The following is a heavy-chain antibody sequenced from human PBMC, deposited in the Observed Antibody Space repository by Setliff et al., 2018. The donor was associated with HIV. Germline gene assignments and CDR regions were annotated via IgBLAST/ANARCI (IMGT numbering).Heavy chain of an antibody. CDR2: INHSGST. CDR1: GGSFSGYY. CDR3: ARGQENGDLRY. D-gene: IGHD3-10*01. Sequence: SETLSLTCAVYGGSFSGYYWSWIRQPPGKGLEWIGEINHSGSTNYNPSLKGRVTLSVDTSKNQFSLNLSSVTAADTALYYCARGQENGDLRYWGQGTLVTV. J-gene: IGHJ4*02. V-gene: IGHV4-34*01.